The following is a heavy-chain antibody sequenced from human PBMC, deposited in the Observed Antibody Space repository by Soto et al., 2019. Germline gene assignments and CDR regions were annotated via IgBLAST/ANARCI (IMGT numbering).Heavy chain of an antibody. V-gene: IGHV4-59*01. Sequence: LETLSLTCTVSGGSISSYYWSWIRQPPGKGLEWIGYIYYSGSTNYNPSLKSRVTISVDTSKNQFSLKLSSVTAADTAVYYCAGIYDFWSGPLDYWGQGTLVTVSS. D-gene: IGHD3-3*01. CDR1: GGSISSYY. CDR2: IYYSGST. J-gene: IGHJ4*02. CDR3: AGIYDFWSGPLDY.